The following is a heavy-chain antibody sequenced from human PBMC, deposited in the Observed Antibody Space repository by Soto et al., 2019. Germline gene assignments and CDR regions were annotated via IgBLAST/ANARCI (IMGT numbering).Heavy chain of an antibody. CDR3: SYEPFGDKDF. J-gene: IGHJ4*01. CDR1: GSTVSHYW. D-gene: IGHD2-21*01. CDR2: DIPDWTIT. Sequence: GGSQRLSCAASGSTVSHYWMHSVRQARGNGHVWGSRDIPDWTITTYADSVKGRFTISRHNAEDTLHLHMNSSGVTDTALHYCSYEPFGDKDFWGHGTPFNVSP. V-gene: IGHV3-74*01.